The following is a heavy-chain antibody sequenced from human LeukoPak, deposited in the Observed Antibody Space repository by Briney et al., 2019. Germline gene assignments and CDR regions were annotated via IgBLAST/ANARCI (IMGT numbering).Heavy chain of an antibody. D-gene: IGHD2-15*01. CDR1: GYTFTSYG. V-gene: IGHV1-18*01. J-gene: IGHJ4*02. CDR3: ARYCSGGSCAPSFDY. Sequence: ASVKVSCKASGYTFTSYGISWVRQAPGQGLEWMGWISAYNGNTNYAQKLQGRVTMTTDTSTSTAYMELRSLRSDDTAVYYRARYCSGGSCAPSFDYWGQGTLVTVSS. CDR2: ISAYNGNT.